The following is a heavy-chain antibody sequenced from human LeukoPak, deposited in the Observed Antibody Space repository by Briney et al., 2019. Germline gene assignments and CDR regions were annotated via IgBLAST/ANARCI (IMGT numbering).Heavy chain of an antibody. CDR1: GGSISSSNW. J-gene: IGHJ3*02. D-gene: IGHD3-22*01. Sequence: SGTLSLTCAVSGGSISSSNWWSWVRQPPGKGLEWIGEIYHSGSTNYNPSLKSRVTISVDKSKNQFSLKLSSVTAADTAVYYCASRSRQYYYDSSGYPLDALDIWGQGTMVTVSS. CDR2: IYHSGST. CDR3: ASRSRQYYYDSSGYPLDALDI. V-gene: IGHV4-4*02.